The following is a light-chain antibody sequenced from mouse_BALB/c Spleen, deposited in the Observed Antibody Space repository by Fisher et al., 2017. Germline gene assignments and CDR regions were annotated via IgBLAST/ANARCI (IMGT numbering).Light chain of an antibody. CDR1: QSISDY. Sequence: DIVMTQTPATLSVTPGDRVSLSCRASQSISDYLHWYQQKSHESPRLLIKYASQSISGIPSRFSGSGSGSDFTLSINSVEPEDVGVYYCQNGHSFPTFGGGTKLEIK. J-gene: IGKJ1*01. CDR2: YAS. V-gene: IGKV5-39*01. CDR3: QNGHSFPT.